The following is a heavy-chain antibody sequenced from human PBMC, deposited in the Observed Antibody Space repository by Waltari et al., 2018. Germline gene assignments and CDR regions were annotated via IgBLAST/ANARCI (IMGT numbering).Heavy chain of an antibody. J-gene: IGHJ3*02. CDR2: ISGSGGSK. D-gene: IGHD3-16*01. V-gene: IGHV3-23*01. Sequence: EVQLLESGGGLVQPGGSLRLSCAASGFTFSSYAMSWVRQAPGKGLEWVSAISGSGGSKYYADSVKGRFTISRDNSKNTLYLQMNSLRAEDTAVYYCAKITPPSHYGGNSGVWGDAFDIWGQGTMVTVSS. CDR1: GFTFSSYA. CDR3: AKITPPSHYGGNSGVWGDAFDI.